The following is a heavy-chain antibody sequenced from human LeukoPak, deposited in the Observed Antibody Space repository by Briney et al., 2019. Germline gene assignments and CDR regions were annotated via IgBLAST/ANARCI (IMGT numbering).Heavy chain of an antibody. J-gene: IGHJ4*02. CDR3: ARLAAADYFDY. CDR1: GGSISSYY. D-gene: IGHD6-13*01. V-gene: IGHV4-59*08. Sequence: PSETLPLTCTVSGGSISSYYWSWIRQPPGKGLEWIGYIYYSGSTNYNPSLKSRVTISVDTSKNQFSLKLSSVTAADTAVYYCARLAAADYFDYWGQGTLVTVSS. CDR2: IYYSGST.